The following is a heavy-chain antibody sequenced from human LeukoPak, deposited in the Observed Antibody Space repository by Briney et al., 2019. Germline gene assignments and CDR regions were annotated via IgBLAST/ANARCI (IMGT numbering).Heavy chain of an antibody. CDR3: ARDLDWILFDY. D-gene: IGHD3-9*01. Sequence: PGGSLRLSCAASGFTLSIYWMHWLRQAPGKGLVWVSRIRPEGTTTAYADSVKGRFTISRDNAKNTLFLQMNSLSAEDTAVYYCARDLDWILFDYGGQGTLVTVSS. CDR2: IRPEGTTT. CDR1: GFTLSIYW. J-gene: IGHJ4*02. V-gene: IGHV3-74*03.